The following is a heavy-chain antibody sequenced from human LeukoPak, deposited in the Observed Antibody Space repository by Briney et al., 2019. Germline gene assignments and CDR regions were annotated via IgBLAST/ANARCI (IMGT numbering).Heavy chain of an antibody. CDR3: ARDWEPYGSVDY. CDR1: GFTFSSYA. CDR2: ISGSGGST. V-gene: IGHV3-23*01. D-gene: IGHD3-10*01. J-gene: IGHJ4*02. Sequence: GGSLRLSCAASGFTFSSYAMSWVRQAPGKGLEWVSAISGSGGSTYYADSVKGRFTVSRDNSKNTLYLQMNSLRAEDTAVYYCARDWEPYGSVDYWGQGTLVTVSS.